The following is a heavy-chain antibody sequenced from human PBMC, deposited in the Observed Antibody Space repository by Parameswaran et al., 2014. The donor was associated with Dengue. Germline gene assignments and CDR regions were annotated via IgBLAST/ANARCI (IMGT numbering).Heavy chain of an antibody. J-gene: IGHJ4*02. D-gene: IGHD1-26*01. CDR2: ISSSSGPI. Sequence: KWIRQPPGKGLEWVSYISSSSGPIYYADSVKGRFTISRDNAKSSLSLQMNSLRDEDTAVYYCARNLYSGSNYPTAFDYWGQGTLVTVSS. CDR3: ARNLYSGSNYPTAFDY. V-gene: IGHV3-48*02.